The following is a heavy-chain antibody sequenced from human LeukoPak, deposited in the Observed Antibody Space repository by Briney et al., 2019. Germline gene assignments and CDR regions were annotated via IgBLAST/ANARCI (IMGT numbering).Heavy chain of an antibody. D-gene: IGHD3-9*01. Sequence: PSETLSLTCTVSGGSISRSSYYWGWVRQPPGKGLEWIGSIYYSGSTNYNPSLKSRVTISLDTSKNQFSLKVSSVTAADTAVYYCARGKRTYYDILTGYSPPQRAPYGMDVWGQGTTVTVSS. V-gene: IGHV4-39*01. CDR1: GGSISRSSYY. CDR3: ARGKRTYYDILTGYSPPQRAPYGMDV. J-gene: IGHJ6*02. CDR2: IYYSGST.